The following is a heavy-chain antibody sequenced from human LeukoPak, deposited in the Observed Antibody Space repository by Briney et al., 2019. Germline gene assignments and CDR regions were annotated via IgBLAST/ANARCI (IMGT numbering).Heavy chain of an antibody. D-gene: IGHD5-12*01. CDR3: ARGSGYDYYFDY. CDR1: GGSISSGGYY. CDR2: IYYSGST. V-gene: IGHV4-31*03. J-gene: IGHJ4*02. Sequence: PSETLSLTCTVSGGSISSGGYYWSWIRQHPGKGLEWIGYIYYSGSTYYNPSLKSRVTISVDTSKNQFSLKLSSVTAADTAVYYCARGSGYDYYFDYWGQGTLVTVSS.